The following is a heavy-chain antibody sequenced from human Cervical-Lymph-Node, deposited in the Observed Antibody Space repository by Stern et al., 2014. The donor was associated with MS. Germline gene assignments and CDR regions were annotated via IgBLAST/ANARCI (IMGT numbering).Heavy chain of an antibody. CDR3: ASAYSSSHYYFDY. V-gene: IGHV3-33*01. CDR2: IWYDGSNP. D-gene: IGHD6-13*01. J-gene: IGHJ4*02. Sequence: VQLVESGGGVVQPGRYLRLSCAASGFSFSRYAMHWVRQAPGKGLELVALIWYDGSNPYYADSVTGRCTISRDNFKNTLYLQMNSLRAEDTAVYYCASAYSSSHYYFDYWGQGTLVTVSS. CDR1: GFSFSRYA.